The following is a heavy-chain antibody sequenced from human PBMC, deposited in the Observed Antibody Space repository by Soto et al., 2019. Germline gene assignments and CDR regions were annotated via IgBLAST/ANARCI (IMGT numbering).Heavy chain of an antibody. J-gene: IGHJ3*02. D-gene: IGHD1-26*01. CDR3: ARFNSGSYYEAFDI. V-gene: IGHV4-4*02. CDR1: GGSISSSNW. CDR2: IYHSGST. Sequence: SETLSLTCAVSGGSISSSNWWSWVRQPPGKGLEWIGEIYHSGSTNYNPSLKSRVTISVDKSKNQFSLKLSSVTAADKAVYYCARFNSGSYYEAFDIWGQGTMVTVSS.